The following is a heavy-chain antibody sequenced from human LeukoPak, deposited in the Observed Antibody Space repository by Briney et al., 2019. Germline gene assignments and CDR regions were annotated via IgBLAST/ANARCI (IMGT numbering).Heavy chain of an antibody. V-gene: IGHV4-39*07. J-gene: IGHJ6*03. D-gene: IGHD4-23*01. CDR3: ASPSVDNYYYYYMDV. CDR1: GGSVSSSSYY. Sequence: PETLSLTCTVSGGSVSSSSYYWGWIRQPPGKGLEWIGNIYYTGSTHYNPSLKSRVTISVDTSKNQFSLKLSSVTAADTAVYYCASPSVDNYYYYYMDVWGKGTTVTVSS. CDR2: IYYTGST.